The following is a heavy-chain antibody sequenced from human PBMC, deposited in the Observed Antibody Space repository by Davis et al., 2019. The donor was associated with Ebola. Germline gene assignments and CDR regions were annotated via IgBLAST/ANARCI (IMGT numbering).Heavy chain of an antibody. CDR1: GYRFTSYY. Sequence: ASVNVSCKASGYRFTSYYMHWVRQAPGQGLEWMGIINPITGGTSYAQDFQVRVNMTRDTSTSTVYMELSSLRSEGTAVYYCAREGGRYYDSSGYVFDIWGQGTMVKVSS. D-gene: IGHD3-22*01. CDR2: INPITGGT. V-gene: IGHV1-46*01. CDR3: AREGGRYYDSSGYVFDI. J-gene: IGHJ3*02.